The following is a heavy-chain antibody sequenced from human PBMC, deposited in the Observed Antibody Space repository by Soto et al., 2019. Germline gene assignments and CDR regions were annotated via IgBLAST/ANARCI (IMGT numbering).Heavy chain of an antibody. CDR1: GFTVSSNY. CDR2: IYSGGST. Sequence: EVQLVESGGGLVQPGGSLRLSCEASGFTVSSNYMSWVRQAPGKGLGWVSVIYSGGSTYYADSVKGRFTISRDNSKNTLYLQMNSLRAEDTAVYYCARDRRYYDSSAYYFDYWGQGTLVTVSS. V-gene: IGHV3-66*01. J-gene: IGHJ4*02. D-gene: IGHD3-22*01. CDR3: ARDRRYYDSSAYYFDY.